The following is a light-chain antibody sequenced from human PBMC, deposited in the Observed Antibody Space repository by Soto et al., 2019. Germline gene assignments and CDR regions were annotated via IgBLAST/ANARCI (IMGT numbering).Light chain of an antibody. CDR1: QSVSSNY. J-gene: IGKJ1*01. CDR3: QQYGSFSWT. Sequence: DIVLTQSPGTLSLSPGERATLSCRASQSVSSNYLAWYQQKPGQAPRLLIYGASTRATGVPDRFSGSGSGTDFTLTISRLELEDFAVYHCQQYGSFSWTFGQGTKVEIK. CDR2: GAS. V-gene: IGKV3-20*01.